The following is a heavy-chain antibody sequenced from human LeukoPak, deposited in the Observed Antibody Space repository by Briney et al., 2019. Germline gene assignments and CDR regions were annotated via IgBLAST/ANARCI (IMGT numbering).Heavy chain of an antibody. CDR1: GGSISSSSYY. D-gene: IGHD6-19*01. CDR3: AACSGWHWSSEYNWFDP. Sequence: SETLSLTCTVSGGSISSSSYYWGWIRQPPGKGLEWIGSIYYSGSTYYNPSLKSRVTISVDTSKNQFSLKLSSVTAADTAVYYCAACSGWHWSSEYNWFDPWGQGTLVTVSS. J-gene: IGHJ5*02. V-gene: IGHV4-39*01. CDR2: IYYSGST.